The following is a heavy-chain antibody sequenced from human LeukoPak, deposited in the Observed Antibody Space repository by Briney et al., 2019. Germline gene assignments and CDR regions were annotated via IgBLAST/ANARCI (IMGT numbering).Heavy chain of an antibody. Sequence: GRSLRLSCAASGFTFNSYAIHWVRQAPGKGLEWVAFISYDGSIKYYADSVKGRFTISRDNSKNTLYLQMNSLRAEDTAVYYCARGRSLWFGELLFDYWGQGTLVTVSS. D-gene: IGHD3-10*01. CDR2: ISYDGSIK. V-gene: IGHV3-30-3*01. CDR1: GFTFNSYA. J-gene: IGHJ4*02. CDR3: ARGRSLWFGELLFDY.